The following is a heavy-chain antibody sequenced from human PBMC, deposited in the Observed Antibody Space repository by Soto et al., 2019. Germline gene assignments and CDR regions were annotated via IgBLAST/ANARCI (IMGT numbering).Heavy chain of an antibody. CDR1: GGTSSSYT. CDR3: ASLMTTVTTKDY. J-gene: IGHJ4*02. CDR2: IIPILGIA. V-gene: IGHV1-69*02. Sequence: SVKVSCKASGGTSSSYTISWVRQAPGQGLEWMGRIIPILGIANYAQKFQGRVTITADKSTSTAYMELSSLRSGDTAVYYCASLMTTVTTKDYWGQGTLVTVSS. D-gene: IGHD4-17*01.